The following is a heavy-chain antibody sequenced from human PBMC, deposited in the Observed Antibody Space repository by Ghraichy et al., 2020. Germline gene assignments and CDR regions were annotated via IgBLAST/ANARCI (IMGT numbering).Heavy chain of an antibody. D-gene: IGHD2/OR15-2a*01. Sequence: GGSLRLSCAASGFTFSSYAMHWVRQAPGKGLEWVAVISYDGSNKYYADSVKGRFTISRDNSKNTLYLQMNSLRAEDTAVYYCARDVLLIRFDPWGQGTLVTVSS. CDR2: ISYDGSNK. J-gene: IGHJ5*02. CDR1: GFTFSSYA. CDR3: ARDVLLIRFDP. V-gene: IGHV3-30-3*01.